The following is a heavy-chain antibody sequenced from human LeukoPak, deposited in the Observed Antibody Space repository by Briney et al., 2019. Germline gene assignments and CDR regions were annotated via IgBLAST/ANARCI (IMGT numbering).Heavy chain of an antibody. J-gene: IGHJ3*02. CDR3: ARDDRITMIVVAMGAFDI. D-gene: IGHD3-22*01. Sequence: PGGSLRLSCAASGFTFSSYAMHWVRQAPGKGLEWVAVISYDGSNKYYADSVRGRFTISRDNSKNTLYLQMNSLRAEDTAVYYCARDDRITMIVVAMGAFDIWGQGTMVTVSS. CDR1: GFTFSSYA. V-gene: IGHV3-30*04. CDR2: ISYDGSNK.